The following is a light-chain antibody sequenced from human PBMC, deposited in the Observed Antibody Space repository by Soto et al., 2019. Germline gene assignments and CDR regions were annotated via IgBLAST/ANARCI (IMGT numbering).Light chain of an antibody. CDR1: SRDVGGYNL. Sequence: QSALTQPASVSGSPGQPITISCTGTSRDVGGYNLVSWYQQHPGKAPKLIIYHGSKRPSGVSVRFSGSKSGNTASLAISGLQAEDEADYYCCSYASSSPNYVFGHGTKLTVL. J-gene: IGLJ1*01. CDR3: CSYASSSPNYV. CDR2: HGS. V-gene: IGLV2-23*01.